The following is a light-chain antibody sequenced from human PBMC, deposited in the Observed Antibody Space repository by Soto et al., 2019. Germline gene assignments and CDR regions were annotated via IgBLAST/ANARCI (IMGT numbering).Light chain of an antibody. Sequence: EIVLTQSPGTLALSPGEGATLSCRASQSVSKYLAWYQQKPGQAPRLLIYGASSRATGIPDSFSGSGSGTDFTLTISRLEPEDFAVYYCQQYGSSSWTFGQGPKVDIK. J-gene: IGKJ1*01. CDR1: QSVSKY. CDR2: GAS. V-gene: IGKV3-20*01. CDR3: QQYGSSSWT.